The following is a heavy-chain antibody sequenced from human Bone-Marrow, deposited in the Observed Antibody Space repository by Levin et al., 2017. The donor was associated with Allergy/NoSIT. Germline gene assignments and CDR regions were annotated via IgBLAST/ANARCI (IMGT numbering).Heavy chain of an antibody. V-gene: IGHV3-23*01. CDR1: GFSFSNYA. CDR3: AKESGDGWPEWFFDS. J-gene: IGHJ4*02. D-gene: IGHD5-24*01. CDR2: LRDSGGSK. Sequence: GGSLRLSCATSGFSFSNYAMGWVRQGPGKGLEWVSTLRDSGGSKYYAASVRGRFTISRDNSKNMLYLQMNSLRAEDTAVYYCAKESGDGWPEWFFDSWGQGTLVTVSS.